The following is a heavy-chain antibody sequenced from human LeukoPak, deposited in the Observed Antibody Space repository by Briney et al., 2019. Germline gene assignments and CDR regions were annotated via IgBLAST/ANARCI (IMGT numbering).Heavy chain of an antibody. CDR2: IIPILGIA. Sequence: TVKVSCKASGGTFSSYTISWVRQAPGQGLESMGRIIPILGIANYAQKCQGRVTITADKSTSTAYMELSSLRSEDTAVYYCASGTGGMVYDYWGQGTLVTVSS. D-gene: IGHD3/OR15-3a*01. V-gene: IGHV1-69*02. J-gene: IGHJ4*02. CDR3: ASGTGGMVYDY. CDR1: GGTFSSYT.